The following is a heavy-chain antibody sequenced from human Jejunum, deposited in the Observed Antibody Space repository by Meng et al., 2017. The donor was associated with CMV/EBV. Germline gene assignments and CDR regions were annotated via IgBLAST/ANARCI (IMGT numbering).Heavy chain of an antibody. D-gene: IGHD5-18*01. CDR1: GITFSNYR. Sequence: SGITFSNYRMNWVSQATGKGLERVSTISTNSNYISYGDGMKGRFNIYRDNAKNSLYLQMNSLRSEDTAMYYSATDRMDTSARRGFFDYWGQGTLVTVSS. CDR2: ISTNSNYI. V-gene: IGHV3-21*01. J-gene: IGHJ4*02. CDR3: ATDRMDTSARRGFFDY.